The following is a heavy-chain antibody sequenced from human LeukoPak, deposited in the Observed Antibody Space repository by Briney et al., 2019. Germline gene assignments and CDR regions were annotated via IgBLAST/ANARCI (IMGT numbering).Heavy chain of an antibody. CDR3: ASHTPRGGRKFDY. Sequence: SETLSLTCTVSGGSISSYYWSWIRQPPGKGLEWIGYIYYSGSTNYNPSLKSRVTISVDTSKNQFSLKLSSVTAADTAVYYCASHTPRGGRKFDYWGQGTLVTVSS. CDR2: IYYSGST. D-gene: IGHD3-16*01. J-gene: IGHJ4*02. V-gene: IGHV4-59*01. CDR1: GGSISSYY.